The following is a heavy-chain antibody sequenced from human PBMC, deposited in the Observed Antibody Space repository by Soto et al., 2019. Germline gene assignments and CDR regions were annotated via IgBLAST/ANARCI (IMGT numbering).Heavy chain of an antibody. CDR1: GGTFSSYT. D-gene: IGHD6-13*01. V-gene: IGHV1-2*04. CDR2: INPNSGGT. Sequence: ASVKVSCKASGGTFSSYTISWVRQAPGQGLEWMGWINPNSGGTNYAQKFQGWVTMTRDTSISTAYMELSRLRSDDTAVYYCARDQRGSSLEHWGQGTLVTVSS. J-gene: IGHJ1*01. CDR3: ARDQRGSSLEH.